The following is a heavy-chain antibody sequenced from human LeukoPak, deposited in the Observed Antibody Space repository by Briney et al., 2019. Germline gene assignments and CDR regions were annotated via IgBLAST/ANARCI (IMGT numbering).Heavy chain of an antibody. Sequence: GGSLRLSCAASGFTFINYAINWVRQAPGKGLEWVSGINGSGGSRYYADSVKGRFTISRDNSKNTVYLQMNSLRAEDTAIYYCAKDGPIAAAGHYYCMDVWGKGTTVTVSS. CDR2: INGSGGSR. J-gene: IGHJ6*03. CDR1: GFTFINYA. D-gene: IGHD6-13*01. CDR3: AKDGPIAAAGHYYCMDV. V-gene: IGHV3-23*01.